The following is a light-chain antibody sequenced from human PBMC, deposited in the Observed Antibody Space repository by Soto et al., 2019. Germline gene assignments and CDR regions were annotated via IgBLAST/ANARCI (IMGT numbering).Light chain of an antibody. J-gene: IGKJ4*01. CDR3: QQYGSPRT. CDR1: HSVSSSY. Sequence: EIVLTQSPGTLSLSPGERATLSCRASHSVSSSYLAWYQQKPGQAPRLLIYGASSRATGIPDRFSGSGSGTDFTLTISRLEDEYFAVYYCQQYGSPRTFGGGTKVEIK. CDR2: GAS. V-gene: IGKV3-20*01.